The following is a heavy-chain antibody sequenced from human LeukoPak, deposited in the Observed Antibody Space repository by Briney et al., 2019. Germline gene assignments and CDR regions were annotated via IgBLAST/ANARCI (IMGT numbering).Heavy chain of an antibody. CDR3: ARLGQIVVVPAAIGRVDAFDI. V-gene: IGHV4-34*01. D-gene: IGHD2-2*01. CDR2: INHSGST. CDR1: GGSFSGYY. J-gene: IGHJ3*02. Sequence: PSETLSLTCAVYGGSFSGYYWSWIRQPPGKGLEWIGEINHSGSTNYNPSLKSRVTISVDTSKNQFSLKLSSVTAADTAVYYCARLGQIVVVPAAIGRVDAFDIWGQGTMVTVSS.